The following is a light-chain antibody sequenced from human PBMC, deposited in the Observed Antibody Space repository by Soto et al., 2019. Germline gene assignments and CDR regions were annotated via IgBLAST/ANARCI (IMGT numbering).Light chain of an antibody. CDR1: QSVSSY. Sequence: EIVLTQSPATLSLSPGEGATLSCRASQSVSSYLAWYQQKPGQAPRLLIYDASNRATGIPARFSGSGSGTDFTLTISSLEPEDLAVYYCQQRSNWPPVTFGGGTKVEIK. CDR3: QQRSNWPPVT. CDR2: DAS. J-gene: IGKJ4*01. V-gene: IGKV3-11*01.